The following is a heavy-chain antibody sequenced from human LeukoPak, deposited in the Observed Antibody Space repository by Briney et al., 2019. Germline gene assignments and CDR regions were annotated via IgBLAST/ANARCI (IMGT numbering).Heavy chain of an antibody. D-gene: IGHD3-3*01. V-gene: IGHV3-48*02. CDR1: GFTFSSYS. CDR3: AREIPTILFLEWLNEPTANDY. CDR2: ITSSSSTI. J-gene: IGHJ4*02. Sequence: GGSLRLSCAASGFTFSSYSMSWVRQAPGKGLEWVSYITSSSSTIYYADSVKGRFTISRDNAKNSLYLQMNSLRDEDTAVYYCAREIPTILFLEWLNEPTANDYWGQGTLVTVSS.